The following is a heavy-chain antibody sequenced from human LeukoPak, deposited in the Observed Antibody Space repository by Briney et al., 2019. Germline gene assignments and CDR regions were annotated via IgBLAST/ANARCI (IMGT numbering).Heavy chain of an antibody. V-gene: IGHV4-30-4*08. CDR2: IYHSGST. D-gene: IGHD1-26*01. CDR1: GGSVGSGDYY. CDR3: ARASSGSYSGPIYYYYYMDV. Sequence: SQTLSLTCTVSGGSVGSGDYYWSWIRQPPGKGLEWIGCIYHSGSTYYNPSLKSRVTISLDTPKNQFSLKLSSVTAADTAVYYCARASSGSYSGPIYYYYYMDVWGKGPTVTVSS. J-gene: IGHJ6*03.